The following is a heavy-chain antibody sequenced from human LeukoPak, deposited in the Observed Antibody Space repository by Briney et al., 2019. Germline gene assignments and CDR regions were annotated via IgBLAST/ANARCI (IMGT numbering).Heavy chain of an antibody. CDR3: APYCSSTTCYQVYFDS. D-gene: IGHD2-2*01. J-gene: IGHJ4*02. CDR1: GFTFSTYS. CDR2: ISSSGSTM. V-gene: IGHV3-48*01. Sequence: PGGSLRLSCAASGFTFSTYSMNWVRQAPGKGLEWISYISSSGSTMYYADSVKGRFTISRDNAKNSLYLQVYSLRVEDTAVYYCAPYCSSTTCYQVYFDSWGQGTLVTVCS.